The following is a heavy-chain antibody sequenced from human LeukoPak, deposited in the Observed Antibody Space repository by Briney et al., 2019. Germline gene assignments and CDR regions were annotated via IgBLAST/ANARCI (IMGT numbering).Heavy chain of an antibody. J-gene: IGHJ5*02. CDR3: ARVSPTNWGLYP. V-gene: IGHV4-59*08. CDR2: IYYSGST. Sequence: SETLSLTCTVSGGSISSYYWSWIRQPPGKGLEWIGYIYYSGSTNYNPSLKSRVTISVDTSKNQFSLKLSSVTAADTAVYYCARVSPTNWGLYPWGQGTLVTVSS. D-gene: IGHD7-27*01. CDR1: GGSISSYY.